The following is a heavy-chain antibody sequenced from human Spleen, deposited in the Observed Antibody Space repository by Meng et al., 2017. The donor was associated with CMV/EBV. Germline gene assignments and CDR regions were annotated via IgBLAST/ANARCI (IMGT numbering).Heavy chain of an antibody. CDR3: VRDLGQLVVDYFDY. Sequence: GGSLRLSCAASGFTFSSFWMSWVRQAPGKGLEWVANIKEDGSEKHDVDSVRGRFTISRDNAKNSLYLQMNRLRAEDTAVYYCVRDLGQLVVDYFDYWGQGTLVTVSS. V-gene: IGHV3-7*01. D-gene: IGHD2-15*01. J-gene: IGHJ4*02. CDR2: IKEDGSEK. CDR1: GFTFSSFW.